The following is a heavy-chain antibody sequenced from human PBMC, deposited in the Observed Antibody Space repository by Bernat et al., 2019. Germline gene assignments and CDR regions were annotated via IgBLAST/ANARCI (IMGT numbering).Heavy chain of an antibody. CDR2: ISGSGSST. CDR3: AKPHYDFWSGYYY. V-gene: IGHV3-23*01. D-gene: IGHD3-3*01. J-gene: IGHJ4*02. Sequence: EVQLLESGGGLVQPGGSLRLSCVASGFTFSSYAMSWVRQAPGKGLEWVSTISGSGSSTYYADSVKGRFTISRDNSKNTLYLQMNSLRAEDTAVYYCAKPHYDFWSGYYYWGQGTLVTVSS. CDR1: GFTFSSYA.